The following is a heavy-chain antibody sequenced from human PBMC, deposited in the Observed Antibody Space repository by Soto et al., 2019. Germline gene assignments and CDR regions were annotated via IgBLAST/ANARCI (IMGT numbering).Heavy chain of an antibody. Sequence: QVQLVQSGAEMKKPGASVKVSCKASGYTFTSHYMHWVRQAPGQGLEWMGVIHTNGSPTVYAQMFQGRLKMTTDPPTSTVYMELSTLRSDDTAVYYCARDHSDRDSFWWLDPWGQGTLVTVSS. V-gene: IGHV1-46*01. D-gene: IGHD3-3*01. CDR1: GYTFTSHY. CDR3: ARDHSDRDSFWWLDP. J-gene: IGHJ5*02. CDR2: IHTNGSPT.